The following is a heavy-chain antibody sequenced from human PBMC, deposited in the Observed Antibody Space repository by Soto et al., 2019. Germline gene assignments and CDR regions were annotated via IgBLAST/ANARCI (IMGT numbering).Heavy chain of an antibody. CDR1: GCSISSGGYS. V-gene: IGHV4-30-2*05. J-gene: IGHJ4*02. D-gene: IGHD3-16*01. CDR3: AQITPFDFKGYYFDY. CDR2: IYHSGIT. Sequence: SETLSLTCAVSGCSISSGGYSWSWIRQPPGKGLEWIGYIYHSGITYYNPSLKSRVTISVDTSKNQFSLKLSSVTAADTATYYCAQITPFDFKGYYFDYWGPGILVTVSS.